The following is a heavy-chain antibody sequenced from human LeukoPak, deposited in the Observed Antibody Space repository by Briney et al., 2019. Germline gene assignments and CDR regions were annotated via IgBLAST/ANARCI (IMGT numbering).Heavy chain of an antibody. CDR2: INHSGST. V-gene: IGHV4-34*01. Sequence: SETLSLTCAVYGGSFSGYYWSWIRQPPGKGLEWIGEINHSGSTNYNPSLKSRVTISVDTSKNQFSLKLSSVTAADTAVYYCARGSYPRSYSSSWPRRHYYGMDVWGKGTTVTVSS. D-gene: IGHD6-13*01. CDR3: ARGSYPRSYSSSWPRRHYYGMDV. J-gene: IGHJ6*04. CDR1: GGSFSGYY.